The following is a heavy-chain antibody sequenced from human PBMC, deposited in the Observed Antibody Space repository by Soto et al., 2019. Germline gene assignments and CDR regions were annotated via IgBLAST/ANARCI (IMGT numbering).Heavy chain of an antibody. D-gene: IGHD6-13*01. Sequence: EVQLVESGGDLAQPGGSLRLSCVGSGFSFSDHHMDWVRQAPGKGLEWVGRARNRAGSYTTEYAASVKGRFTISRDDSKNSLYVQMNSLKTEDTAVYYCSNSPVGKIGSGWGQGTLVTVSS. J-gene: IGHJ4*02. CDR1: GFSFSDHH. V-gene: IGHV3-72*01. CDR3: SNSPVGKIGSG. CDR2: ARNRAGSYTT.